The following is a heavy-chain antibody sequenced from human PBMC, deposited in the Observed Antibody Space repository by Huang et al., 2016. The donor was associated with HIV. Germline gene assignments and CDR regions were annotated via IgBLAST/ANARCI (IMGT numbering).Heavy chain of an antibody. CDR1: GDSISSGAFY. Sequence: QVQLQESGPGLVQPSQTLSLICTVSGDSISSGAFYWTWIRQSAGGGLQWIGHVYPSGSFLYNGSLRIRVTIALDTSKNQWSLNLRSVTAADTALYFCARGRGGTHSYFFYSMDVWGAGTAVIVSS. CDR3: ARGRGGTHSYFFYSMDV. V-gene: IGHV4-61*09. CDR2: VYPSGSF. D-gene: IGHD1-26*01. J-gene: IGHJ6*03.